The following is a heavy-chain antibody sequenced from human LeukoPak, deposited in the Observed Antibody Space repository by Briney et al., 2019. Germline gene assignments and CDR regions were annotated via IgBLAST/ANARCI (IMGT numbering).Heavy chain of an antibody. J-gene: IGHJ6*02. CDR3: ARVLGYVSCDYYCGMDV. D-gene: IGHD1-1*01. CDR2: IYYSGST. V-gene: IGHV4-31*03. CDR1: GGSISSGGYY. Sequence: SETLSVTCIVSGGSISSGGYYWSWIRQHPGKGLEWIGYIYYSGSTYYNPSLRRRVTISVDTSKNHFSLKLSSVTAADTAVYYCARVLGYVSCDYYCGMDVWGQGTTVTVSS.